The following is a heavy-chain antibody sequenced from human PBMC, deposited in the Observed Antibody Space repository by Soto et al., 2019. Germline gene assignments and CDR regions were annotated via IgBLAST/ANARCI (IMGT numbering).Heavy chain of an antibody. CDR2: ISYDGSNK. Sequence: SLRLSCAASGFTFSSYGMHWVRQAPGKGLEWVAVISYDGSNKYYADSVKGRFTISRDNSKNTLYLQMNSLRAEDTAVYYCAKGIGYYYDSSGYYTNDYWGQGTLVTVSS. V-gene: IGHV3-30*18. CDR1: GFTFSSYG. CDR3: AKGIGYYYDSSGYYTNDY. D-gene: IGHD3-22*01. J-gene: IGHJ4*02.